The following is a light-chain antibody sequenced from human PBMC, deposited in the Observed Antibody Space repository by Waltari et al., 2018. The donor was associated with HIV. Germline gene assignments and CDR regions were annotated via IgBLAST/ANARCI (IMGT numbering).Light chain of an antibody. CDR3: QQYYTIGPT. Sequence: DIVMTQSPNSLAVSLGERATINCRSSRSILYSSNNQNYLAWYQQKPGQSPKVLIYGASTRASGVPDRFSGSGSWTNFSLTISSLQSDDVALYYCQQYYTIGPTFGGGTKVE. CDR2: GAS. CDR1: RSILYSSNNQNY. V-gene: IGKV4-1*01. J-gene: IGKJ4*01.